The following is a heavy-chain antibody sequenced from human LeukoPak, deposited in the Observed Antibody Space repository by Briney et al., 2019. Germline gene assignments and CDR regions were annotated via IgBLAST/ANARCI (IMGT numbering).Heavy chain of an antibody. CDR1: GYTFTGYY. V-gene: IGHV1-2*02. D-gene: IGHD3-3*01. CDR3: ARGDVLGFLEWSIDY. Sequence: GASVQVSCKASGYTFTGYYMHWVRQAPGQGLEWMGWINPNSVGTNDAKNFQGRVTMTRDTSISTAYMELSRLRSDDTAVYYCARGDVLGFLEWSIDYWGQGTLVTVST. J-gene: IGHJ4*02. CDR2: INPNSVGT.